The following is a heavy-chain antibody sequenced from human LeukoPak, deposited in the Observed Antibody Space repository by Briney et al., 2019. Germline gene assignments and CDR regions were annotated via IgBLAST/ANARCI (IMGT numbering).Heavy chain of an antibody. Sequence: SETLSLTCTVSSGSISSYYWSWIRQPPGKGLEWIGYIYYSGSTNYNPSLKSRVTISVDTSKNQFSLKLSSVTAADTAVYYCARDEGRRGWFDPWGQGTLVTVSS. CDR1: SGSISSYY. CDR2: IYYSGST. V-gene: IGHV4-59*01. J-gene: IGHJ5*02. CDR3: ARDEGRRGWFDP.